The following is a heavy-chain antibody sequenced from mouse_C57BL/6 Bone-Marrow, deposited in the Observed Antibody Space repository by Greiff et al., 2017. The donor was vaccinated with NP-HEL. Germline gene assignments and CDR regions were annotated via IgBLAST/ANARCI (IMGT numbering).Heavy chain of an antibody. D-gene: IGHD1-1*01. J-gene: IGHJ4*01. Sequence: VQLQESGAELARPGASVKLSCQASGYTFTSYGISWVQQRTGQGLEWIGEIYPRSGNTYYIEKFQGKATLTADKSSSTAYMELRSLTSEDSAVYFCARGGVIITTVGRGDYAMEYWGQGTSVTVSS. CDR2: IYPRSGNT. CDR3: ARGGVIITTVGRGDYAMEY. CDR1: GYTFTSYG. V-gene: IGHV1-81*01.